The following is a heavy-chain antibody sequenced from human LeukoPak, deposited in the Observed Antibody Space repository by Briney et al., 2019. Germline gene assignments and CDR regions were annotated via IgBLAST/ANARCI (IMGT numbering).Heavy chain of an antibody. J-gene: IGHJ4*02. CDR3: ASTLNSYYYDSSGSSSFGNS. Sequence: SETLSLTCTVSGGSISSYYWSWIRQPPGKGLEWIGYIYYSGSTNYNPSLKSRVTISVDTSKNQFSLKLSSVTAADPAVYYCASTLNSYYYDSSGSSSFGNSWGQGTLVTVSS. CDR2: IYYSGST. V-gene: IGHV4-59*08. D-gene: IGHD3-22*01. CDR1: GGSISSYY.